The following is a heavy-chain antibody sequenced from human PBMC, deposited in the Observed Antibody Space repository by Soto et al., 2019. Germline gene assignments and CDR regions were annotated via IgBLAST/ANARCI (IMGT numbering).Heavy chain of an antibody. CDR3: ARVPDKSGSKEGDFDY. V-gene: IGHV3-30-3*01. CDR1: GFNLVNYA. D-gene: IGHD3-10*01. J-gene: IGHJ4*02. Sequence: QVQLVESGGGVVQPGTSLRLSCTASGFNLVNYAMHWVRQAPGKGLEWVAVISYDGDNKYYADSVKGRFTVSRDNSKNKLYLQLNSLRVEDTARYYCARVPDKSGSKEGDFDYWGQGTLVAVSS. CDR2: ISYDGDNK.